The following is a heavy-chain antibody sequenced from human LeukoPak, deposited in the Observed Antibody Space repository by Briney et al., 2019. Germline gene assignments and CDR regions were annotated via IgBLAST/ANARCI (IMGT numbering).Heavy chain of an antibody. D-gene: IGHD3-10*01. CDR2: IYSGGST. CDR1: GFTVSSNY. J-gene: IGHJ4*02. Sequence: GGSLRLSCAASGFTVSSNYMSWVRQAPGKGLEWVSVIYSGGSTYYADSVKGRFTISRDNSKNTLYLQMNSLRAEDTAAYYCARVQGHTMVREYYFDYWGQGTLVTVSS. CDR3: ARVQGHTMVREYYFDY. V-gene: IGHV3-53*01.